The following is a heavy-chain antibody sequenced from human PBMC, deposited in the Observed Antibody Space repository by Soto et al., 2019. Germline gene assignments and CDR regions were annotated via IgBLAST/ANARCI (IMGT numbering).Heavy chain of an antibody. J-gene: IGHJ5*02. CDR2: INPNSGGT. V-gene: IGHV1-2*04. Sequence: QVQLVQSGAEVKKPGASVKVSCKASGYTFTGYYMHWVRQAPGQGLEWMGWINPNSGGTNYAQKFQGWVTMTRDTSISTAYMELSRLRSDDTAVYYCARTARSLRWPLAGGWFDPWGQGTLVTVSS. D-gene: IGHD4-17*01. CDR1: GYTFTGYY. CDR3: ARTARSLRWPLAGGWFDP.